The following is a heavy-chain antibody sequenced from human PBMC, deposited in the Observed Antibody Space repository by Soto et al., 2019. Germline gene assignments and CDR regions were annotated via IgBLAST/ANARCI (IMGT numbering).Heavy chain of an antibody. D-gene: IGHD2-21*02. Sequence: PGGSLRLSCAASGFTFSSYSMNWVRQAPGKGLEWVSSISSSSSYIYYADSVKGRFTISRDNAKNPLYLQMNSLRAEDTAVYYCARGLDCGGDCSAYWGQGTLVTVSS. CDR1: GFTFSSYS. J-gene: IGHJ4*02. V-gene: IGHV3-21*01. CDR3: ARGLDCGGDCSAY. CDR2: ISSSSSYI.